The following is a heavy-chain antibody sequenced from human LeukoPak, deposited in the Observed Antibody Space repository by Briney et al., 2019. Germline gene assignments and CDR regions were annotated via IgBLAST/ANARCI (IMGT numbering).Heavy chain of an antibody. CDR2: IWYDGSNK. CDR3: ARENCSSTSCYDDYYYGMDV. V-gene: IGHV3-33*08. D-gene: IGHD2-2*01. J-gene: IGHJ6*02. Sequence: GGSLRLSCAASGFTFSTYGMHWVRQAPGKGLEWVAVIWYDGSNKYYADSVKGRFTISRDNSKNTLYLQMNSLRAEDTAVYYCARENCSSTSCYDDYYYGMDVWGQGTTVTVSS. CDR1: GFTFSTYG.